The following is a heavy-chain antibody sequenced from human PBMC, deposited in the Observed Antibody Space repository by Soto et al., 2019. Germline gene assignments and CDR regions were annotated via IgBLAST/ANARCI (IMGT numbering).Heavy chain of an antibody. J-gene: IGHJ5*02. CDR2: IIPIFGTA. V-gene: IGHV1-69*12. D-gene: IGHD4-17*01. CDR1: GGTFSSYA. Sequence: QVQLVQSGAEVKKPGSSVKVSCKASGGTFSSYAISWVRQAPGQGLEWMGGIIPIFGTANYAQKFQGRVTLTADVFTIKAYMELSSLRSEDTAVYHSARDLDDSGVFNSLDPWGQGTLVTVSS. CDR3: ARDLDDSGVFNSLDP.